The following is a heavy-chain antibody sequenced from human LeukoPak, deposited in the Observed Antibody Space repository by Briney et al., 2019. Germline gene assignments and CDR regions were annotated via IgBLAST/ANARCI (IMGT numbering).Heavy chain of an antibody. CDR2: ISGSGGST. D-gene: IGHD2-2*01. Sequence: GGSLRLSCAASGFTFSNYAMSWVRQAPGKGLEWVSGISGSGGSTYYADSVKGRFTIPRDNSKNTLYLQMNSLRAEDTAVYYCAKCIQEYQLHKFGVFYYYYYMDVWGKGTTVTISS. J-gene: IGHJ6*03. CDR3: AKCIQEYQLHKFGVFYYYYYMDV. V-gene: IGHV3-23*01. CDR1: GFTFSNYA.